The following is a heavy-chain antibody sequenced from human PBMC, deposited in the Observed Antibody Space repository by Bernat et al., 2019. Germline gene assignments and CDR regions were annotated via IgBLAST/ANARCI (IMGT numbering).Heavy chain of an antibody. Sequence: EVQLVESGGGLVKPGGSLRLSCAASGFTFSNAWMNWVRQAPGKGLEWVGRIKSKTDGGTTDYAAPVKGRFTISRDDSQNTLYLQMNTLKTADTAVYYCSTVLPYDSSPSCGQGTLVTVSS. CDR1: GFTFSNAW. J-gene: IGHJ4*02. D-gene: IGHD3-22*01. V-gene: IGHV3-15*07. CDR3: STVLPYDSSPS. CDR2: IKSKTDGGTT.